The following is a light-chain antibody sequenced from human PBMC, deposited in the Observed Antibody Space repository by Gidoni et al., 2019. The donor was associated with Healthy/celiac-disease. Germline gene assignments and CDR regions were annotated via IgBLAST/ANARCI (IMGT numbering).Light chain of an antibody. J-gene: IGKJ1*01. CDR1: QSISSW. CDR2: KAA. CDR3: QQYNSYPRT. Sequence: DIQMTQSPSTLSASVGDRVTITCRASQSISSWLAWYQQKPGKAPKRLIYKAASLESGVPSRFSGSGSGTEFTLTISSLQPDDFATYYCQQYNSYPRTFXQXTKVEIK. V-gene: IGKV1-5*03.